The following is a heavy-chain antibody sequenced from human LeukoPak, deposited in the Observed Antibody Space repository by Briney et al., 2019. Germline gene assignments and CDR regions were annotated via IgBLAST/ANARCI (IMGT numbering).Heavy chain of an antibody. Sequence: PSETLSLTCTVSGGSIRSYYWSWIRQPAGKGLEWIGRIYTSGSTNYNPSLKSRLTMSVDTSKNQFSLKLSSVTAADTAVYYCARGGPLYGDAFDIWGQGTMVTVSS. J-gene: IGHJ3*02. V-gene: IGHV4-4*07. CDR1: GGSIRSYY. CDR2: IYTSGST. CDR3: ARGGPLYGDAFDI. D-gene: IGHD2/OR15-2a*01.